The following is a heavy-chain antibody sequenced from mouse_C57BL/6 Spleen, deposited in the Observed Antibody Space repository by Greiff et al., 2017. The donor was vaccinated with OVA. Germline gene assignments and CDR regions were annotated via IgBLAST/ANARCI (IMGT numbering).Heavy chain of an antibody. D-gene: IGHD2-1*01. Sequence: DVKLVESGGDLVKPGGSLKLSCAASGFTFSSYGMSWVRQTPDKRLEWVANISSGGSYTYYPDSVKGRFTISRDNAKNTLYLQMSSLKSEDTAMYYCSRHNYGNTPLAYWGQGTLVTVSA. V-gene: IGHV5-6*02. J-gene: IGHJ3*01. CDR1: GFTFSSYG. CDR3: SRHNYGNTPLAY. CDR2: ISSGGSYT.